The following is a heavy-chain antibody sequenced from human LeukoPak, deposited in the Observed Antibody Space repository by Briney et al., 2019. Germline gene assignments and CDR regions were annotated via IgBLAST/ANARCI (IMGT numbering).Heavy chain of an antibody. CDR2: IYYSGST. J-gene: IGHJ6*02. V-gene: IGHV4-59*08. Sequence: SETLSLTCTVSGGSISSYYWSWIRQPPGKGLEWIGYIYYSGSTNYNPSLKSRVTISVDTSKNQFSLKLSSVTAADTAVYYCARHTYYYYGMDFWGQGTTVTVSS. CDR3: ARHTYYYYGMDF. CDR1: GGSISSYY.